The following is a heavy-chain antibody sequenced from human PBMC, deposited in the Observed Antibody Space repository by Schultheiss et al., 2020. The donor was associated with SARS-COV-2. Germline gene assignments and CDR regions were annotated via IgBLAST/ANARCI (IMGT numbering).Heavy chain of an antibody. D-gene: IGHD1-26*01. CDR3: ARDSSSGSYFAAFDI. CDR1: GFTFSSYS. CDR2: ISSSSSYI. V-gene: IGHV3-21*01. Sequence: GGSLRLSCAASGFTFSSYSMNWVRQAPGKGLEWVSSISSSSSYIYYADSVKGRFTISRDNAKNSLYLQMNSLRAEDTAVYYCARDSSSGSYFAAFDIWGQGTMVTVSS. J-gene: IGHJ3*02.